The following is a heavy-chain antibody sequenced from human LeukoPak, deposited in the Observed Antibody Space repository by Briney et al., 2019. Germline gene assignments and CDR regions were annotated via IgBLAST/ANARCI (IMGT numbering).Heavy chain of an antibody. CDR2: ISAYNGNT. V-gene: IGHV1-18*01. Sequence: ASVKVSCKASGYTFTSYGISRVRQAPGQGLEWMGWISAYNGNTNYAQKLQGRVTMTTDTSTSTAYMELRSLRSDDTAVYYCARDHLYVGPYYFDYWGQGTLVTVSS. CDR1: GYTFTSYG. J-gene: IGHJ4*02. D-gene: IGHD3-16*01. CDR3: ARDHLYVGPYYFDY.